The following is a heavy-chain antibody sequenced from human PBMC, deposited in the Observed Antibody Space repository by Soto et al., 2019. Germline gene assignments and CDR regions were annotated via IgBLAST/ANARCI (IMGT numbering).Heavy chain of an antibody. J-gene: IGHJ6*02. CDR1: GGTFSSYA. V-gene: IGHV1-69*12. CDR2: IIPIFGTA. CDR3: ARHDCISSSCYYYYYYGMDV. Sequence: QVQLVQSGAEVKKPGSSVKVSCKASGGTFSSYAISWVRQAPGQGLEWMGGIIPIFGTANYAQKFQGRVTITADESTSTAYMELRSLRSEDTAVYYGARHDCISSSCYYYYYYGMDVWGQGTTVTVSS. D-gene: IGHD2-2*01.